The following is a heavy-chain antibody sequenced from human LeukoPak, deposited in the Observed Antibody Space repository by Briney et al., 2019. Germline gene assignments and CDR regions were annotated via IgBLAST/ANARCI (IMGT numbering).Heavy chain of an antibody. Sequence: PGRSLRLSCAASGFTFSSYAMHWVRQAPGKGLEWVAVISYDGSNKYYADSVKGRFTISRDNSKNTLYLQMNSLRAEDTAVYYCARAPAYTFRAVYWGQGTLVTVSS. CDR1: GFTFSSYA. CDR3: ARAPAYTFRAVY. D-gene: IGHD1-14*01. J-gene: IGHJ4*02. CDR2: ISYDGSNK. V-gene: IGHV3-30*04.